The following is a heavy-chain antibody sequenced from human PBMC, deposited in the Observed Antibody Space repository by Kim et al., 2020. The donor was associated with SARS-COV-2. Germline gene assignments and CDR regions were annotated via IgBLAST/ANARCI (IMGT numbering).Heavy chain of an antibody. V-gene: IGHV3-30*04. CDR3: ARDGAAVAGTRWFDP. CDR1: GFTFSSYA. Sequence: GGSLRLSCAASGFTFSSYAMHWVRQAPGKGLEWVAVISYDGSNKYYADSVKGRFTISRDNSKNTLYLQMNSLRAEDTAVYYCARDGAAVAGTRWFDPWGQGTLVTVSS. J-gene: IGHJ5*02. D-gene: IGHD6-19*01. CDR2: ISYDGSNK.